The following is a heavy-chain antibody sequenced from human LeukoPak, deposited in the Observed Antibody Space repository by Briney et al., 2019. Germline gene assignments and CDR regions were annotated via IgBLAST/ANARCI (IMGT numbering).Heavy chain of an antibody. CDR1: GGSVSSGSYY. V-gene: IGHV4-61*01. CDR2: IYYSGST. D-gene: IGHD2-15*01. Sequence: SETLSLTCTVSGGSVSSGSYYWGWIRQPPGKGLEWIGYIYYSGSTNYNPSLKSRVTISVDTSKNQFSLKLGSVTAADTAVYYCARDDIVWGQGTLVTVSS. J-gene: IGHJ4*02. CDR3: ARDDIV.